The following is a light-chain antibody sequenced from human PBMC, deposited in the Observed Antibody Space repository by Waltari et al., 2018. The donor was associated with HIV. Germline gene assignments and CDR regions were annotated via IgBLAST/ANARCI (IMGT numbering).Light chain of an antibody. CDR3: YSTDSSPNHRGV. V-gene: IGLV3-10*01. CDR1: ALTKKY. J-gene: IGLJ2*01. Sequence: SSELTQPPSVSVSPGQTARITCSGDALTKKYAYWYQQKSGQAPVLVIYEDNKRPSGIPGRFSGSSSGTMATLTISGAQVEDEADYFCYSTDSSPNHRGVFGGGTILTVL. CDR2: EDN.